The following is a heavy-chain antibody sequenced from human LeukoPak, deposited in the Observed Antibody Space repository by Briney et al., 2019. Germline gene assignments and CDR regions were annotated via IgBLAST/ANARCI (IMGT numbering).Heavy chain of an antibody. V-gene: IGHV3-23*01. J-gene: IGHJ4*02. Sequence: PGGSLRLSCAASGLTFSNYAMTWVRQAPGKGLEWVSSILASGGSTYYTDSVKGRFTISRDNSYNTLYLQMNSLRAEDTAVYYCARVSRTTLDYWGQGTLVTVSS. CDR3: ARVSRTTLDY. D-gene: IGHD4-17*01. CDR1: GLTFSNYA. CDR2: ILASGGST.